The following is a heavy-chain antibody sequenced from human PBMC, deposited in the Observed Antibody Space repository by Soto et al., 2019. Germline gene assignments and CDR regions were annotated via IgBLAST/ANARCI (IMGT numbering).Heavy chain of an antibody. CDR1: GGSFSGYY. V-gene: IGHV4-34*01. CDR2: INHSGST. CDR3: ARGGRWLQFLVL. D-gene: IGHD5-12*01. Sequence: SETLSLTCAVYGGSFSGYYWSWIRQPPGKGLEWIGEINHSGSTNYNPSLKSRVTISVDTSKNQFSLKLSSVTAADTAVYYCARGGRWLQFLVLWGQGTLVTVSS. J-gene: IGHJ4*02.